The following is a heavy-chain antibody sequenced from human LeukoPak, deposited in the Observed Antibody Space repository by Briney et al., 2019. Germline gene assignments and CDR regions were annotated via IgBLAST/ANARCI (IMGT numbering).Heavy chain of an antibody. V-gene: IGHV1-69*01. CDR2: IIPIFGTA. D-gene: IGHD2-2*01. J-gene: IGHJ5*02. Sequence: ASVKVSCKASGGTFSSYAISWVRQAPGQGLEWMRGIIPIFGTANYAQKFQGRVTITADESTSTAYMELSSLRSEDTAVYYCARESVVPAAESYNWFDPWGQGTLVTVSS. CDR3: ARESVVPAAESYNWFDP. CDR1: GGTFSSYA.